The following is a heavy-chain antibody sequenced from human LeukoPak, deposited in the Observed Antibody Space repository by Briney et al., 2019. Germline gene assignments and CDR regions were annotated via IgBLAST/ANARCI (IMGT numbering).Heavy chain of an antibody. J-gene: IGHJ6*03. Sequence: SVKVSCKASGGTFSSYAISWVRQAPGQGLEWMGGIIPIFGTANYAQKFQGRVTITADESASTAYMELSSLRSEDTAVYYCARSKLNQLLHYYYYYMDVWGKGTTVTISS. CDR3: ARSKLNQLLHYYYYYMDV. CDR2: IIPIFGTA. V-gene: IGHV1-69*13. D-gene: IGHD2-2*01. CDR1: GGTFSSYA.